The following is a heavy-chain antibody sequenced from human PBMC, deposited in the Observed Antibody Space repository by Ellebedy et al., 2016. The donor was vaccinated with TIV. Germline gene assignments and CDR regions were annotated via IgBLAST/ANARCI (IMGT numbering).Heavy chain of an antibody. D-gene: IGHD2-2*02. CDR3: ARDRCRNASCYRAGFDY. CDR2: MNPNSGNT. Sequence: ASVKVSXXASGYTFNSDDITWVRQATGQGLEWMGWMNPNSGNTGYAQKFQGRVTMTRNTSISTAYMELSSLRSEDTAVYYCARDRCRNASCYRAGFDYWGQGTLVTVSS. J-gene: IGHJ4*02. CDR1: GYTFNSDD. V-gene: IGHV1-8*01.